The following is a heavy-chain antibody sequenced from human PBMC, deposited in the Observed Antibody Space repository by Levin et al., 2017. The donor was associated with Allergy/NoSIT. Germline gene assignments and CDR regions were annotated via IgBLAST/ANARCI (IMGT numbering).Heavy chain of an antibody. CDR3: AALGSFDY. Sequence: GGSLRLSCTASGLIFPDYGVHWVRQAPDKGLEWVAIITSDGSHKYYADSVRGRFTISRDNSRNTLYLEMNSLRVEDTAVYFCAALGSFDYWGLGTLVTVSS. V-gene: IGHV3-30*05. CDR2: ITSDGSHK. CDR1: GLIFPDYG. J-gene: IGHJ4*02. D-gene: IGHD3-16*01.